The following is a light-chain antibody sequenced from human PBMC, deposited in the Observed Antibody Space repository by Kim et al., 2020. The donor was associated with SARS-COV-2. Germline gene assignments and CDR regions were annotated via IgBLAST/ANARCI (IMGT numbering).Light chain of an antibody. CDR1: QSVSSTY. Sequence: SQGHRATLARRASQSVSSTYLAWYQQKPGQAPRLLIYGASSRATGSPDSFSGSGSGTDFTLPITRLEPEDFAVYYCQQYSSSPATFGQGTKVDIK. CDR2: GAS. CDR3: QQYSSSPAT. V-gene: IGKV3-20*01. J-gene: IGKJ1*01.